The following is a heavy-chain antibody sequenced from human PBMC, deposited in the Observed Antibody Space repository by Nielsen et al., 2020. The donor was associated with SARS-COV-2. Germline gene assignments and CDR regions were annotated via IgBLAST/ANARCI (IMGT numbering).Heavy chain of an antibody. Sequence: WVRQAPGQGLEWMGRIIPILGIANYAQKFQGRVTITADKSTSTAYMELSSLRSEDTAVYYCARGLGSGWRDYYYYYGMDVWGQGTTVTVSS. V-gene: IGHV1-69*04. CDR2: IIPILGIA. D-gene: IGHD6-19*01. CDR3: ARGLGSGWRDYYYYYGMDV. J-gene: IGHJ6*02.